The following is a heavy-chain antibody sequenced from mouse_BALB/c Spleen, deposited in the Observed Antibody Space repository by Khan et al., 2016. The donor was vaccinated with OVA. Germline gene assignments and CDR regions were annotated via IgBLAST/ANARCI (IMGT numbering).Heavy chain of an antibody. CDR1: GHTFTKFG. D-gene: IGHD2-10*01. CDR2: INTYTGEP. J-gene: IGHJ4*01. CDR3: ARPPYYDYFLDN. Sequence: QIQLVQSGPEVKKPGETVKISCKASGHTFTKFGMNWVKQAPGKGLKWMGWINTYTGEPTYADDFNGRFAFSLETSASTVYLQINNLKNEDTATYCCARPPYYDYFLDNWGQGTTVTVSS. V-gene: IGHV9-3-1*01.